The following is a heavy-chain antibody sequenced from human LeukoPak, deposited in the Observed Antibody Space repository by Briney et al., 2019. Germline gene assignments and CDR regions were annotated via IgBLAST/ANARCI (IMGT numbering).Heavy chain of an antibody. J-gene: IGHJ6*03. D-gene: IGHD5-24*01. V-gene: IGHV3-7*01. CDR3: ARELYTRDGYNSYMDV. Sequence: GGSLRLSCAASGFTFSSYAMSWVRQAPGKGLEWVANIKQDESEKDYVDSVKGRFTISRDNAKNSLYLQMNSLRAEDTAVYYCARELYTRDGYNSYMDVWGRGTTVTVSS. CDR1: GFTFSSYA. CDR2: IKQDESEK.